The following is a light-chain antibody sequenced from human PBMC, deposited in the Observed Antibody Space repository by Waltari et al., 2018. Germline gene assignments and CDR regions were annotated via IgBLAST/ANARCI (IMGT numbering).Light chain of an antibody. Sequence: EIVLTQSPGTLSLSPGERTTLSRRASQTVRTTYLAWYQQNPGQAPTLLIYGASSRATGIPDRFSGSGSGTDFSLTISSLEPEDFAVYYCQQYDISPLTFGGGTRVEIK. CDR3: QQYDISPLT. CDR2: GAS. V-gene: IGKV3-20*01. J-gene: IGKJ4*01. CDR1: QTVRTTY.